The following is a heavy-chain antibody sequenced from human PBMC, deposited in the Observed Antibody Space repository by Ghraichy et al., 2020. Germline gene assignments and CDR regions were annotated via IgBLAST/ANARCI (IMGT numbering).Heavy chain of an antibody. CDR3: ARDSVPSSSWYVYYYYYGMDV. CDR2: IKQDGSEK. D-gene: IGHD6-13*01. V-gene: IGHV3-7*01. Sequence: GGSLRLSCAASGFTFSSYWMSWVRQAPGKGLEWVANIKQDGSEKYYVDSVKGRFTISRDNAKNSLYLQMNSLRAEDTAVYYCARDSVPSSSWYVYYYYYGMDVWGQGTTVTVSS. J-gene: IGHJ6*02. CDR1: GFTFSSYW.